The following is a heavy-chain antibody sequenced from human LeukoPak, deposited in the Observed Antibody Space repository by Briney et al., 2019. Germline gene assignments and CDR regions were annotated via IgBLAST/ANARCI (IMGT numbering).Heavy chain of an antibody. Sequence: GGSLRLSCAASGFTFSSYAMSWVRQAPGQGLEWVSGISTSGGTTSYTDSVTGRFTISRDTPRNSMYMQMNTLKAEDTAVYYCAIMHRYYDGSGYWVQWGQGTLVTVSS. CDR1: GFTFSSYA. CDR2: ISTSGGTT. CDR3: AIMHRYYDGSGYWVQ. J-gene: IGHJ4*02. D-gene: IGHD3-22*01. V-gene: IGHV3-23*01.